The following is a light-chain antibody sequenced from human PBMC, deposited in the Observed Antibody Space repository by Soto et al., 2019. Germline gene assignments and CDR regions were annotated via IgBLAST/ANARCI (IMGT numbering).Light chain of an antibody. Sequence: QSVLTQPASVSGSPGQSITISCTGTSSDVVGYNYVSWYQHHPGKAPKLIIYDVTNRPSGVSNPFSGSKSGNTASLTISGLQPEDEADYYCSSYTTGNTRQIVFGTGTKVTVL. CDR3: SSYTTGNTRQIV. V-gene: IGLV2-14*03. CDR2: DVT. CDR1: SSDVVGYNY. J-gene: IGLJ1*01.